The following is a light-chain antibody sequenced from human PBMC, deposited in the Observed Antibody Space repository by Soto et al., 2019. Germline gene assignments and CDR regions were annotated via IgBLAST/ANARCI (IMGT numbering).Light chain of an antibody. Sequence: DIVMTQSPDSLTLSLGERATINCKSSQSVFSRFRNKNYLGWFQQKPGQTPRLLIYWASTRESGVSDRFSGSVSGTDFTLTIDSLQAEDVAVYYCQQYYTTPTWTFGQGTKVEV. CDR1: QSVFSRFRNKNY. V-gene: IGKV4-1*01. CDR3: QQYYTTPTWT. CDR2: WAS. J-gene: IGKJ1*01.